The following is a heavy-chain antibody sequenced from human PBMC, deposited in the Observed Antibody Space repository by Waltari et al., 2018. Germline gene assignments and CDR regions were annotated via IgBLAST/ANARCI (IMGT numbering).Heavy chain of an antibody. Sequence: QVQLQQWGAGLLKPSETLSLTCAVYGGSFSGYYWSWIRQPPGKGLEWIGEIKHSGSTNYNPALKSRVTISVDTSKNQFSLKLSSVTAADTAVYYCARGGSSSWYGFRWFDPWGQGTLVTVSS. V-gene: IGHV4-34*01. CDR2: IKHSGST. J-gene: IGHJ5*02. CDR1: GGSFSGYY. CDR3: ARGGSSSWYGFRWFDP. D-gene: IGHD6-13*01.